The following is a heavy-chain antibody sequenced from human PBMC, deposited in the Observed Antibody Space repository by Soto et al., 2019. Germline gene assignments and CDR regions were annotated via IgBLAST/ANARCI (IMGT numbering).Heavy chain of an antibody. Sequence: QVQLVQYGAEVKKPGASVKVSCKASGYTFTSHAMHWVRQAPGQRLEWMGWINAGNGNTKYSQKFQGRVTITRDTSASIAYMELSSLRSEDTAVYYCARDQPYYYDSSGGGWFDPWGQGTLVTVSS. CDR2: INAGNGNT. CDR1: GYTFTSHA. V-gene: IGHV1-3*01. J-gene: IGHJ5*02. D-gene: IGHD3-22*01. CDR3: ARDQPYYYDSSGGGWFDP.